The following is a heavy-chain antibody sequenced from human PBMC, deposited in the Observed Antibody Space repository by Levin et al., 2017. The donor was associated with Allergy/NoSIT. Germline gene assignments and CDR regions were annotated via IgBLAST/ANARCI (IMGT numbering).Heavy chain of an antibody. D-gene: IGHD3-16*02. CDR3: AKGGWGDYVWGSYRAQPEFDY. J-gene: IGHJ4*02. CDR2: ISGSGGST. V-gene: IGHV3-23*01. Sequence: GGSLRLSCAASGFTFSSYAMSWVRQAPGKGLEWVSAISGSGGSTYYADSVKGRFTISRDNSKNTLYLQMNSLRAEDTAVYYCAKGGWGDYVWGSYRAQPEFDYWGQGTLVTVSS. CDR1: GFTFSSYA.